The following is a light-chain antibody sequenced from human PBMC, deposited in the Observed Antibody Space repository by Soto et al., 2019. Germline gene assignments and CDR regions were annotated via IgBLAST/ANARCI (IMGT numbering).Light chain of an antibody. V-gene: IGKV1-5*03. CDR1: QSISSW. J-gene: IGKJ2*01. CDR3: QQYNDSFRYT. Sequence: DIPMTQSPSTLSASVGDRVTITCRASQSISSWLAWYQQKPGTAPKLLIYEASTLVTGVPSRFSGSRSGTEFTLTVSSLQPDDFASYYCQQYNDSFRYTFGQGTQLEIK. CDR2: EAS.